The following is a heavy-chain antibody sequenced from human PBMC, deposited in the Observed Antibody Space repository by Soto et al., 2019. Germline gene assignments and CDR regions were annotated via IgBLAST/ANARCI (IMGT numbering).Heavy chain of an antibody. Sequence: SETLSLTCTVSGGSISTSSHYWGWIRLPPGKGLEWIGSISYSGSTYYNPSLKSRVTISVDTSKNQFSLKLSSVTAADTAVYYCARRVDFGVVNYYYGMDVWGQGTTVTVSS. CDR2: ISYSGST. D-gene: IGHD3-3*01. CDR1: GGSISTSSHY. V-gene: IGHV4-39*01. CDR3: ARRVDFGVVNYYYGMDV. J-gene: IGHJ6*02.